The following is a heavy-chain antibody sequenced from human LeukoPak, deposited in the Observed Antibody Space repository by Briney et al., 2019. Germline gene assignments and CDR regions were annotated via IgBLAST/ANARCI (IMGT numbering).Heavy chain of an antibody. CDR2: VKKDASEM. D-gene: IGHD4-11*01. J-gene: IGHJ1*01. CDR1: GFTFSNNW. V-gene: IGHV3-7*01. CDR3: ATYSILNAREFRY. Sequence: GGSLRLSCAASGFTFSNNWMTWVRQAPGKGLEWVASVKKDASEMYYVDSVKGRFTISRDNAKNSVYLQMNSLGADDTAVYYCATYSILNAREFRYWGQGTLVTVTS.